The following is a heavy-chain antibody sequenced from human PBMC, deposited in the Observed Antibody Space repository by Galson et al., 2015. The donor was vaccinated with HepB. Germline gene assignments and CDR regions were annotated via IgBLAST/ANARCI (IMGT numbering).Heavy chain of an antibody. V-gene: IGHV3-15*01. J-gene: IGHJ3*02. CDR1: GFTFSDAW. Sequence: SLRLSCAASGFTFSDAWMSWVRQAPGKGLEWVGRIKSKTDGGTTDYAAPVKGRFTISRDDSKNTLYLQMNSLKTEDTAVYYCTTDSPLIEMATGDAFDIWGQGTMVTVSS. D-gene: IGHD5-24*01. CDR2: IKSKTDGGTT. CDR3: TTDSPLIEMATGDAFDI.